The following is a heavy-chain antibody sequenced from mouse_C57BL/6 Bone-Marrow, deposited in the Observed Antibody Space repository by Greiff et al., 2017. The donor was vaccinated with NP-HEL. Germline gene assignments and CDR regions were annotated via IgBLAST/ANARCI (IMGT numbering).Heavy chain of an antibody. Sequence: EVMLVESGEGLVKPGGSLKLSCAASGFTFSSYAMSWVRQTPEKRLEWVAYISSGGDYFYYADTVKGRFTISRDNARNTLYLQMSSLKSEDTAMYYCTRDLLYYFDCWGQGTTLTVSS. V-gene: IGHV5-9-1*02. CDR3: TRDLLYYFDC. CDR1: GFTFSSYA. CDR2: ISSGGDYF. J-gene: IGHJ2*01.